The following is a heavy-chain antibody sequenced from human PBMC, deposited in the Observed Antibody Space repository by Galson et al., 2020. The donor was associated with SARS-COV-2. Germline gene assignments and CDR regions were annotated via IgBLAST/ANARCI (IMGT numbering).Heavy chain of an antibody. J-gene: IGHJ4*02. Sequence: GGSLRLSCTASGFTFSSYWMHWVRQAPGKGLVWVSRINREGNITSYADSVKGRFTISRDNAKNTLYLQMNSLRAEDTAVYYCTATRAYWGQGTLVTVSS. CDR1: GFTFSSYW. CDR2: INREGNIT. CDR3: TATRAY. D-gene: IGHD1-26*01. V-gene: IGHV3-74*01.